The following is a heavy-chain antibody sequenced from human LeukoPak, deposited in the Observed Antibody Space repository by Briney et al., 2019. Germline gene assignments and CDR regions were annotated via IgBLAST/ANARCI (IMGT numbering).Heavy chain of an antibody. Sequence: MTGGSLRLSCAASGSTFSSYSMNWVRQAPGKGLEWVSSISSSSSYIYYADSVKGRFTISRDNARNPLYLQMNSLRAEDTAVYYCARITFGGVIAVWGQGTLVTVSS. CDR1: GSTFSSYS. D-gene: IGHD3-16*02. V-gene: IGHV3-21*01. CDR2: ISSSSSYI. J-gene: IGHJ4*02. CDR3: ARITFGGVIAV.